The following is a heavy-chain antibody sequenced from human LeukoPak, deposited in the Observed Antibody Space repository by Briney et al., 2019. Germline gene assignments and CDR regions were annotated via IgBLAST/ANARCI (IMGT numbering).Heavy chain of an antibody. CDR1: GFTFSSYE. D-gene: IGHD3-22*01. Sequence: PGGSLRLSCAASGFTFSSYEMNWVRQAPGKGLEWVSYISSSGSTIYYADSVKGRFTISRDNAKNSLYLQMNSLRAEDTAVYYCARVGYYYDSSGLGHYFDYWGQGTLVTVSS. J-gene: IGHJ4*02. CDR2: ISSSGSTI. CDR3: ARVGYYYDSSGLGHYFDY. V-gene: IGHV3-48*03.